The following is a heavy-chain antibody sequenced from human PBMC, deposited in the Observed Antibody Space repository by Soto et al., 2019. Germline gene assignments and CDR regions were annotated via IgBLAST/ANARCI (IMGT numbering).Heavy chain of an antibody. CDR1: GFTFSSYW. V-gene: IGHV3-74*01. J-gene: IGHJ6*02. D-gene: IGHD5-12*01. Sequence: GGSLRLSCAASGFTFSSYWMHWVRQAQGKGLVWVSRINSDGSSTSYADSVKGRFTISRDNAKNTLYLQINSLRAEDTAVYYCARGGSSGYPFYYYGMDVWGQGTTVTVSS. CDR2: INSDGSST. CDR3: ARGGSSGYPFYYYGMDV.